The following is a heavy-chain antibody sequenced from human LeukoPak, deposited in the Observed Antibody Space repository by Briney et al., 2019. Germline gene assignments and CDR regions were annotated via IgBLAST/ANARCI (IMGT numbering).Heavy chain of an antibody. D-gene: IGHD3-9*01. CDR2: IRYDGSNK. Sequence: GGSLRLSCAASGFTFSSYGMHWVRQAPGKGLEWVAFIRYDGSNKYYADSVKGRFTISRDSSKNTLYLQMNSLRAEDTAVYYCAKSIFDWLLRGAFDIWGQGTMVTVSS. CDR3: AKSIFDWLLRGAFDI. J-gene: IGHJ3*02. V-gene: IGHV3-30*02. CDR1: GFTFSSYG.